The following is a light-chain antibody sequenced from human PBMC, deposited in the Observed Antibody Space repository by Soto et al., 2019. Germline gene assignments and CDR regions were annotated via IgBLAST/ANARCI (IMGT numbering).Light chain of an antibody. CDR2: GAS. CDR1: HSVSNNY. Sequence: EIVLTQSPGTLSLSPVERATLSFMSSHSVSNNYLAWYPQKPGQAPRLLIYGASNRATGIPDRFSGSGSGTNFPLTISRLEDEDFAEYYCQQYGSSGKCGQGTKGDIK. CDR3: QQYGSSGK. V-gene: IGKV3-20*01. J-gene: IGKJ1*01.